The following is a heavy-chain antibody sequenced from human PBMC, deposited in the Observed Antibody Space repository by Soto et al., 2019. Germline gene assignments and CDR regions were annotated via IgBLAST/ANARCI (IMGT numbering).Heavy chain of an antibody. CDR2: IIPIFGTA. Sequence: SVKVSCTASGGPFISYAISWVRQAPGQGLEWMGGIIPIFGTANYAQKFQGRVTITADESTSTAYMGLSSLRSEDTAVYYCARGNSGYSYGWYYGMDVWGQGTTVTVSS. CDR3: ARGNSGYSYGWYYGMDV. D-gene: IGHD5-18*01. J-gene: IGHJ6*02. V-gene: IGHV1-69*01. CDR1: GGPFISYA.